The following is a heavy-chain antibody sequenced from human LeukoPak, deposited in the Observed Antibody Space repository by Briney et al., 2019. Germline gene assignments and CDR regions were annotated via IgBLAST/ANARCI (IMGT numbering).Heavy chain of an antibody. CDR1: GFTFNNYG. D-gene: IGHD2-2*01. J-gene: IGHJ4*02. V-gene: IGHV3-30*18. CDR3: AKGPLRGTAAAIDY. Sequence: GKSLRLSCAASGFTFNNYGMHWVRQAPGKGLEWVAVISYDGRNKHYPDSVKGRFIISRDISTDTLWLQMDSLRTEDTAVYYCAKGPLRGTAAAIDYWGQGTLVTVSS. CDR2: ISYDGRNK.